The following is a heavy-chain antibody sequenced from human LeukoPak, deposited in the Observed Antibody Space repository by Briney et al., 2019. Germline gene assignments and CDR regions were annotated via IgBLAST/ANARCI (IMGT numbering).Heavy chain of an antibody. J-gene: IGHJ4*02. V-gene: IGHV4-59*01. CDR3: ARGVLVGATGHHFAY. D-gene: IGHD2-8*02. CDR2: VRSSGSS. CDR1: GGSISSYY. Sequence: SETLSLTCTVSGGSISSYYWSWIRQPPGEGLEWLGYVRSSGSSNYNPSFKSRVAILVDTPKNQFTLKLSSVTAADTAVYYCARGVLVGATGHHFAYWGQGTLVTVSS.